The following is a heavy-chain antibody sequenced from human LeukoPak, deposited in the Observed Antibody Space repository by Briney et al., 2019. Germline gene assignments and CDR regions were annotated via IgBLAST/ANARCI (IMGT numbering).Heavy chain of an antibody. CDR2: MNPNSGNT. CDR3: ARDYDILTGTDAFDI. D-gene: IGHD3-9*01. J-gene: IGHJ3*02. Sequence: MNPNSGNTGHAQKFQGRVTMTRSTSMSTAYMELSSLRFEDTAVYYCARDYDILTGTDAFDIWGQGTMVTVSS. V-gene: IGHV1-8*01.